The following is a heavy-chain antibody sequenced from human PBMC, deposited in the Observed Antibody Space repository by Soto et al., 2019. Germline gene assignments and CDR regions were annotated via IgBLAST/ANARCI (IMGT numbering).Heavy chain of an antibody. CDR1: GYSFTSYW. D-gene: IGHD2-15*01. Sequence: HGESLKVSCKGSGYSFTSYWIGWVRQMPGKGLEWMGIIYPGDSDTRYSPSFQGQVTISADKSISTAYLQWSSLKASDTAMYYCARLPSTHCSGGSCYSVVENKYYYYYYMDVWGKGTTVTVSS. CDR3: ARLPSTHCSGGSCYSVVENKYYYYYYMDV. CDR2: IYPGDSDT. V-gene: IGHV5-51*01. J-gene: IGHJ6*03.